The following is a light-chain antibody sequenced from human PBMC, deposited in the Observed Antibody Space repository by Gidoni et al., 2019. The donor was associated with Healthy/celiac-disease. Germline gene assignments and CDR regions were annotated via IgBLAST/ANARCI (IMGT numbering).Light chain of an antibody. CDR3: QQYGSSPLT. J-gene: IGKJ4*01. CDR1: QSVSSSY. Sequence: VLPPSPGTLSLSPGDRATLSCRASQSVSSSYLAWYQQKPGQAPRLLIYGASSRATGSPDRFSGSGSGTDFTLTISRLEPEEVAVYYCQQYGSSPLTFGGGTKVEIK. CDR2: GAS. V-gene: IGKV3-20*01.